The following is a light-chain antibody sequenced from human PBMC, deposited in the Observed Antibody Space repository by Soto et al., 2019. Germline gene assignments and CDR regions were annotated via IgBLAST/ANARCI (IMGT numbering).Light chain of an antibody. CDR1: QSVSRY. J-gene: IGKJ5*01. Sequence: EIALTQSADTLALSSGEHAAISCRASQSVSRYSGWYQQRPGQAPRLLMYDASNRATGIPARFSGSGSGTDFTLTISSLESEDFAVYYCQQRSNSITFGQGTRLEIK. CDR3: QQRSNSIT. V-gene: IGKV3-11*01. CDR2: DAS.